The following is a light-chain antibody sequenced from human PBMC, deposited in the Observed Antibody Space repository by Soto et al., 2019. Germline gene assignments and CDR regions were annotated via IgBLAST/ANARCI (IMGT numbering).Light chain of an antibody. V-gene: IGLV2-14*03. CDR3: TSYTISNTGV. J-gene: IGLJ1*01. Sequence: QSALTQPASVSGTPGQSITISCTGTSSDVGGYHYVSWYQQHPGKAPKLMIYDVSNRPSGVSNRFSGSKSGNTASLTISGLQAEDEADYYCTSYTISNTGVFGTGTKLTVL. CDR2: DVS. CDR1: SSDVGGYHY.